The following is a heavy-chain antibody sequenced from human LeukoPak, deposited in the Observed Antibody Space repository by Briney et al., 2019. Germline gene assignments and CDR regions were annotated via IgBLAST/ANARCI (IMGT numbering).Heavy chain of an antibody. CDR2: INPSGGST. Sequence: ASVKVSCKASGYTFTGYYMHWVRQAPGQGLEWMGIINPSGGSTSYAQKFHGRVSMTRDTSTSTVYMELSSLRSEDTAMYYCARGPTMIVPKGYWGQGTLVTVSS. CDR3: ARGPTMIVPKGY. D-gene: IGHD3-22*01. J-gene: IGHJ4*02. CDR1: GYTFTGYY. V-gene: IGHV1-46*01.